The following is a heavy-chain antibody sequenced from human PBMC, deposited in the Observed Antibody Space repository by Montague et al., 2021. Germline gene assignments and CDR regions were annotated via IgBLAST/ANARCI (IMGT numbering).Heavy chain of an antibody. CDR2: VYYTGTT. Sequence: SETLSLTCTVSGDSINFYYWSWIRQPPGKGLEWIGYVYYTGTTNYNPSLKSRVTISVDTSRNQFFLNVNSVTAADTAVYYGVVTPSLYYHGMDVWGQGTTVTVSS. J-gene: IGHJ6*02. CDR1: GDSINFYY. CDR3: VVTPSLYYHGMDV. V-gene: IGHV4-59*08. D-gene: IGHD4-23*01.